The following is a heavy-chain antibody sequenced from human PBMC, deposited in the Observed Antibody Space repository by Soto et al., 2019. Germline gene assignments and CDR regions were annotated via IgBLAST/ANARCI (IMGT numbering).Heavy chain of an antibody. D-gene: IGHD6-6*01. CDR2: IYPGDSDT. CDR3: ARPIYSISPALYYFDY. J-gene: IGHJ4*02. V-gene: IGHV5-51*01. Sequence: GESLKISCKGSGYSFTSYWIGWVRKMPGKGLEWMGIIYPGDSDTRYSPSFQGQVTISADKSISTAYLQWSSLNASDTAIYYCARPIYSISPALYYFDYWGQGTLVTVSS. CDR1: GYSFTSYW.